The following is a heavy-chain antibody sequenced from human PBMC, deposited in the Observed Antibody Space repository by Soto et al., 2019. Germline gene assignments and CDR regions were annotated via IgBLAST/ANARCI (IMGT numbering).Heavy chain of an antibody. D-gene: IGHD6-19*01. CDR2: ISYDGSNK. CDR1: GFTFSSYA. V-gene: IGHV3-30-3*01. Sequence: QVQLVESGGGVVQPGRSLRLSCAASGFTFSSYAMHWVRQAPGKGLEWVAVISYDGSNKYYADSVKGRFTISRDNSKNTLYLQMNSMRAEDTALYYCARDRGAVAAGNDAFDIWGQGTMVTVSS. J-gene: IGHJ3*02. CDR3: ARDRGAVAAGNDAFDI.